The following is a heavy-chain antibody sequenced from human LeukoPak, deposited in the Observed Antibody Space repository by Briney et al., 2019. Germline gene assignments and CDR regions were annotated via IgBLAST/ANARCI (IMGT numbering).Heavy chain of an antibody. J-gene: IGHJ5*02. CDR2: INWNSDTR. D-gene: IGHD6-19*01. Sequence: GGSLRLSCAASGFTFSDYYMSWIRQAPGKGLEWVSGINWNSDTRAYADSVKGRFTISRDNAKNFVYLQMSSLRAEDTAFYYCAKDVDESVAGNNWFDPWGQGTLVTVSS. V-gene: IGHV3-9*01. CDR3: AKDVDESVAGNNWFDP. CDR1: GFTFSDYY.